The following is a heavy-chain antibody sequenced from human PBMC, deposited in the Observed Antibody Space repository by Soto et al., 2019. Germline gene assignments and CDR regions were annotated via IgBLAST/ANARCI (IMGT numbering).Heavy chain of an antibody. V-gene: IGHV3-13*04. CDR2: IGTAGDT. CDR1: GFTFSSYD. CDR3: ARRGRDGKDVGWYFDL. Sequence: EVQLVESGGGLVQPGGSLRLSCAASGFTFSSYDMHWVRQATGKGLEWVSAIGTAGDTYYPGSVKGRFTISRENAKNSLYLQMNSLRAGDTAVYYCARRGRDGKDVGWYFDLWGRGTLVTVSS. J-gene: IGHJ2*01. D-gene: IGHD2-15*01.